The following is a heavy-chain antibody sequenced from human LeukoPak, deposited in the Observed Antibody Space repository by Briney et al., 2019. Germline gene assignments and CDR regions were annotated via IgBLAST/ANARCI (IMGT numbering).Heavy chain of an antibody. D-gene: IGHD4-17*01. J-gene: IGHJ4*02. Sequence: GGSLRLSCTSSGFIFRNYGMQWVRQAPGKGLEWVAVISYHGSETFYGDSVKGRFTISRDNSKNTLDLQMNSLRAEDTAVYYCARPYDFDYWGQGTLVTVSS. V-gene: IGHV3-30*03. CDR3: ARPYDFDY. CDR1: GFIFRNYG. CDR2: ISYHGSET.